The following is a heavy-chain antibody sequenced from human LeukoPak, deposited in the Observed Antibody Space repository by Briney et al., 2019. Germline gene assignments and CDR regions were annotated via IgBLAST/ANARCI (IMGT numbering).Heavy chain of an antibody. CDR3: AKDTAALSFVIDS. J-gene: IGHJ4*02. V-gene: IGHV3-23*01. Sequence: PGASLRLSCAASGFTFSNYAMTWVRQAPGKGLEWVSALSGSGNGTYYADSVKGRFTISRDNSKNTLYLRMNSLRAKDTAVYYCAKDTAALSFVIDSWGQGTLVTVSS. D-gene: IGHD2-15*01. CDR1: GFTFSNYA. CDR2: LSGSGNGT.